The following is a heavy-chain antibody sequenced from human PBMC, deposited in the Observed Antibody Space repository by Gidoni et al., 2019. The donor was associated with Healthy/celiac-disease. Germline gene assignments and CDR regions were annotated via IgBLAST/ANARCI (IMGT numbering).Heavy chain of an antibody. CDR3: AARSRIAAAKNWYFDL. Sequence: QVQLVQSGAEVKKPGASVKVSCKASGYTFTSYAMHWVRQAPGQRLEWMGWINAGNGNTKYSQKFQGRVTITRDTSASTAYMELSSLRSEDTAVYYCAARSRIAAAKNWYFDLWGRGTLVTVSS. V-gene: IGHV1-3*01. J-gene: IGHJ2*01. D-gene: IGHD6-13*01. CDR1: GYTFTSYA. CDR2: INAGNGNT.